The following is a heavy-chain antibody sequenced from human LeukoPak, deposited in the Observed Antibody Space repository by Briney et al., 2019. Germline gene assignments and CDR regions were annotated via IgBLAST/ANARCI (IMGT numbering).Heavy chain of an antibody. D-gene: IGHD5-18*01. Sequence: GASVKVSCKTSGCTFTNYGISWVRQAPGQGPEWMGWISGYNGNTNYVQKFKGRVTMTTDTSTSTAYMELRSLRSDDTAVYYCARDGYGYGSLFDYWGQGTLVTVSS. CDR2: ISGYNGNT. CDR1: GCTFTNYG. CDR3: ARDGYGYGSLFDY. J-gene: IGHJ4*02. V-gene: IGHV1-18*01.